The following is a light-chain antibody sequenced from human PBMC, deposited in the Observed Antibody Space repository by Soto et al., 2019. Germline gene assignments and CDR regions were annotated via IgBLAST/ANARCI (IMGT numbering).Light chain of an antibody. V-gene: IGKV1-5*03. Sequence: DIQMTQSPSTLSASVGDSVTITCRASQSISSSLAWYQQKPGKAPKLLIYKASSLDSGVPSRFSGSGSGTEFTLTISSLQPDDSATYYCQQYNSYSPRWTFGQGTKVEIK. CDR2: KAS. J-gene: IGKJ1*01. CDR1: QSISSS. CDR3: QQYNSYSPRWT.